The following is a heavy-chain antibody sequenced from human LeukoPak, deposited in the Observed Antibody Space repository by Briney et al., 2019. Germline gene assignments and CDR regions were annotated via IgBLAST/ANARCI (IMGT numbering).Heavy chain of an antibody. CDR1: GYTFTSYA. V-gene: IGHV7-4-1*02. CDR2: INTNTGNP. Sequence: ASVTVSCKTSGYTFTSYAMNWVRQAPGQGLECMGWINTNTGNPTYAQGFTGRFVFSLDTSVSTAYLQISSLQAEDTAVYYCAREGLYGDNSFIDYWGQGTLVTVSS. J-gene: IGHJ4*02. CDR3: AREGLYGDNSFIDY. D-gene: IGHD4-23*01.